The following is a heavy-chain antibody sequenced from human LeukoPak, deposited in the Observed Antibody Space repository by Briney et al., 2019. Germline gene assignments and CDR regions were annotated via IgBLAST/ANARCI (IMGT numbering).Heavy chain of an antibody. D-gene: IGHD5/OR15-5a*01. Sequence: PSETLSLTCSVSGGFNTHYYWSWIRQPPGKGLEWIGYIYHSGSTNYNPSLKSRVTISVDTSKNHFSLKLSSVTAADTAVYYCVRGQCLPVYDFWGQGPRAPVS. CDR1: GGFNTHYY. J-gene: IGHJ4*02. CDR2: IYHSGST. V-gene: IGHV4-59*01. CDR3: VRGQCLPVYDF.